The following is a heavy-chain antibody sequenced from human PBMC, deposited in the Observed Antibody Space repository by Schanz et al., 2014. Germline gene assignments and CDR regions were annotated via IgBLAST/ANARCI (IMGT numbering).Heavy chain of an antibody. Sequence: QVQLQESGPGLVKPSQTLSLTCTVSGGSISSGGYYWSWIRQHPGKGLEWIGYISYSGVTYYNPSLKSRVTISMHTSKNQFSLKVTSVTAADTAIYYCARVSHVYRYYYIDFWGKGTTVTVSS. CDR2: ISYSGVT. CDR3: ARVSHVYRYYYIDF. V-gene: IGHV4-31*03. J-gene: IGHJ6*03. D-gene: IGHD3-16*02. CDR1: GGSISSGGYY.